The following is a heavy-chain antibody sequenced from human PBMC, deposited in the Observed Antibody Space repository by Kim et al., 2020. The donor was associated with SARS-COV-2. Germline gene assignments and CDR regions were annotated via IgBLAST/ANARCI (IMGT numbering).Heavy chain of an antibody. CDR3: ARHIQTATAFDY. D-gene: IGHD6-13*01. J-gene: IGHJ4*02. CDR2: T. V-gene: IGHV1-18*01. Sequence: TNYVQTRQDRVTMTTDTSTNTVYMELRSLRSDDTAVYYCARHIQTATAFDYWGQGTLVTVSS.